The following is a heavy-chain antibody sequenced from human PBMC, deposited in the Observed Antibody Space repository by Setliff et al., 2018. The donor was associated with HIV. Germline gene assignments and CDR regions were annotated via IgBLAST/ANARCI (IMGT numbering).Heavy chain of an antibody. V-gene: IGHV1-8*02. CDR2: MKPESGNT. D-gene: IGHD4-17*01. CDR1: GYSFTTND. Sequence: GASVKVSCKASGYSFTTNDINWVRQSPGQGLEWMGWMKPESGNTFYAQKFKGRVTMTRDTSTNTAYMELSSLTSDDTAVYFGARCSMSMVRFILVSAFDIWGQGTLVTVSS. CDR3: ARCSMSMVRFILVSAFDI. J-gene: IGHJ3*02.